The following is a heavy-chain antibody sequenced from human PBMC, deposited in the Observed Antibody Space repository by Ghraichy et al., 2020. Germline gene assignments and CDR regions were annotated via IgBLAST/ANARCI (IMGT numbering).Heavy chain of an antibody. CDR1: GGSVSSGSYY. Sequence: SETLSLTCTVSGGSVSSGSYYWSWIRQPPGKGLEWIGYIYYSGSANYNPSLKSRVTISIDTSKNQFSLKLSSVTAADTAVYYCARERAGGYDHWGQGTLVTVSS. CDR3: ARERAGGYDH. V-gene: IGHV4-61*01. J-gene: IGHJ4*02. CDR2: IYYSGSA. D-gene: IGHD5-12*01.